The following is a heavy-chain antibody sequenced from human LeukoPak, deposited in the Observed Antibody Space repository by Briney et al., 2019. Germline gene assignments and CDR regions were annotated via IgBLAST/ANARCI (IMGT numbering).Heavy chain of an antibody. J-gene: IGHJ3*02. D-gene: IGHD3-22*01. CDR1: RFTVSGNY. Sequence: PGESLSLSCAASRFTVSGNYMSWVGPAPGKGVEWVSLIYSGDSTCYAGSMKGRFTVLRDNSKNTLYLQMNSLRAEDTAVYYCARDGHAYDSSGSYDAFDIWGQGTMVTVSS. CDR2: IYSGDST. CDR3: ARDGHAYDSSGSYDAFDI. V-gene: IGHV3-53*01.